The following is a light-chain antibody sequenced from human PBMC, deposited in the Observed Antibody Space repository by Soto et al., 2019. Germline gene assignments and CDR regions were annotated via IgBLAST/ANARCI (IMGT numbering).Light chain of an antibody. Sequence: DIQMTQSPSSLSASVGDRVTITCRASQDIRNDLGWYQQKPGKAPKRQLYAASSLQSGVPSRVSGSGSGTEITLKLSSLQPEDFATLYCLQHHNYPPTFGQGTKVEI. CDR1: QDIRND. CDR3: LQHHNYPPT. CDR2: AAS. J-gene: IGKJ1*01. V-gene: IGKV1-17*01.